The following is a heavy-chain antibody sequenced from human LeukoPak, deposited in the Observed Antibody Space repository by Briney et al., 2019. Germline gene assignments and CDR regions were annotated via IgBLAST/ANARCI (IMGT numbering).Heavy chain of an antibody. V-gene: IGHV1-46*01. CDR2: INPSGGST. CDR1: GYTFTSHY. D-gene: IGHD7-27*01. J-gene: IGHJ4*02. CDR3: ARESTGDSYPLSFDY. Sequence: ASVKVSCKASGYTFTSHYMHWVRQAPGQGLEWMGIINPSGGSTSYAQKFQGRVTMTRDTSTSTVYMELSSLRSEDTAVYYCARESTGDSYPLSFDYWGQGTLVTVSS.